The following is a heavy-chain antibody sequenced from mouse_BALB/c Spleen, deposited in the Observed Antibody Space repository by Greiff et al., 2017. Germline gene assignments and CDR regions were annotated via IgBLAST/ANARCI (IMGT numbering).Heavy chain of an antibody. Sequence: QGQLQQPGAELVKPGASVKLSCKASGYTFTSYWMHWVKQRPGQGLEWIGEINPSNGRTNYNEKFKSKATLTVDKSSSTAYMQLSSLTSEDSAVYYCASPRGNYGDYYAMDYWGQGTSVTVSS. J-gene: IGHJ4*01. CDR1: GYTFTSYW. CDR2: INPSNGRT. D-gene: IGHD2-1*01. CDR3: ASPRGNYGDYYAMDY. V-gene: IGHV1S81*02.